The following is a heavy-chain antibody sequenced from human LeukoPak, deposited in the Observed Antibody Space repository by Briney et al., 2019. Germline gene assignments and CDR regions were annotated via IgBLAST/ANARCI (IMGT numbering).Heavy chain of an antibody. V-gene: IGHV4-59*08. Sequence: SETLSLTCTVSGGSISSYYWSWIRQPPGKGLEWIGYIYYSGSTNYNPSLKSRVTISVDTSKNQFSLKLSSVTAADTAVYYCARHQYGGYASDYWGQGTLVTVSS. CDR1: GGSISSYY. CDR3: ARHQYGGYASDY. J-gene: IGHJ4*02. CDR2: IYYSGST. D-gene: IGHD5-12*01.